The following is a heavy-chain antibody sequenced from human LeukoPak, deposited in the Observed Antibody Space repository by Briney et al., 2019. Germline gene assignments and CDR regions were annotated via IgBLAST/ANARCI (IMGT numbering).Heavy chain of an antibody. CDR2: INHSGST. CDR3: ARLAPQYYYGSGSSYYYYYMDV. CDR1: GGSFSGYY. V-gene: IGHV4-34*01. J-gene: IGHJ6*03. Sequence: PSETLPLTCAVYGGSFSGYYWSWIRQPPGKGLEWIGEINHSGSTNYNPSLKSRVTISVDTSKNQFSLKLSSVTAADTAVYYCARLAPQYYYGSGSSYYYYYMDVWGKGTTVTVSS. D-gene: IGHD3-10*01.